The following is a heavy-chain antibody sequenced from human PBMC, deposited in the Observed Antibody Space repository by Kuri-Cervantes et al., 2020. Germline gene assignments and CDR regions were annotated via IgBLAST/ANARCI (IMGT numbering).Heavy chain of an antibody. Sequence: ASVKVSCKASGYTFTSYYMHWVRQAPGKGLEWMGIINPSGGSTSYEQKFQGRVTMTRDTSTSTVYMELSSLRSEDTAVYYCATRPGLVGQDYWGQGTLVTVSS. CDR2: INPSGGST. D-gene: IGHD6-6*01. J-gene: IGHJ4*02. CDR3: ATRPGLVGQDY. CDR1: GYTFTSYY. V-gene: IGHV1-46*01.